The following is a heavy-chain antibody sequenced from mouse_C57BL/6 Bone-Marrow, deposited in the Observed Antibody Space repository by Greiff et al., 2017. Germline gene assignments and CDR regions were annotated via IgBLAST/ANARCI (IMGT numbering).Heavy chain of an antibody. Sequence: QVQLQQPGAELVMPGASVKLSCKASGYTFTSYWMHWVKQRPGQGLEWIGEIDPSDSYTNYNQKFKGKSTLTVDKSSSTAYMQLSSLISEDSAVYYCAREGTTVVAPFDYWGQGTTLTVSS. J-gene: IGHJ2*01. CDR1: GYTFTSYW. CDR2: IDPSDSYT. V-gene: IGHV1-69*01. D-gene: IGHD1-1*01. CDR3: AREGTTVVAPFDY.